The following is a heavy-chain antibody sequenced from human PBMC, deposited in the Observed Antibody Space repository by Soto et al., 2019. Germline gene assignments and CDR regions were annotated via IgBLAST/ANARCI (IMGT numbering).Heavy chain of an antibody. CDR2: IHHSGST. CDR3: ARYDYGSGNDYNIDY. D-gene: IGHD3-10*01. V-gene: IGHV4-4*02. J-gene: IGHJ4*02. CDR1: GDSISSMNW. Sequence: QVQLQESGPGLVKPSGTLSLTCAVSGDSISSMNWWSWVRQPPGKGLEWIGEIHHSGSTNYNPSLKSRVTISVGKSKNQFSLKQSSVTAADTAVYYCARYDYGSGNDYNIDYWGQGILVTVSS.